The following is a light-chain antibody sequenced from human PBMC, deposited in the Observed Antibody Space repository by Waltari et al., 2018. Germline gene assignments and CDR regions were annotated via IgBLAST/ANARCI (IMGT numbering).Light chain of an antibody. J-gene: IGLJ2*01. CDR3: VLYMGSGISQ. Sequence: QTVVTQEPSFSVSPGGTVTLTCGLSSGSVSTNYYPSWYQQTPGQAPRTLIYSTNTRSSGFPDRFSGSILGNKAALTITGAQADDESDYYCVLYMGSGISQFGGGTKLTVL. CDR2: STN. V-gene: IGLV8-61*01. CDR1: SGSVSTNYY.